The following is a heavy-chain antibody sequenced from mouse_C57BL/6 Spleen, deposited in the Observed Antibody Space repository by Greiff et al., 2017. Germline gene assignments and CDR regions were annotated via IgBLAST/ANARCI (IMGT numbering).Heavy chain of an antibody. Sequence: QVQLQQPGAELVKPGASVKLSCTASGYTFTSYWMHWVKQRPGQGLEWIGMIHPNSGSTKYNEKFKSKATMTVDKSSSTAYMQLSSLTSEDSAVYYCARPPTGSGAMGYWGQGASVTVSS. V-gene: IGHV1-64*01. CDR3: ARPPTGSGAMGY. J-gene: IGHJ4*01. CDR1: GYTFTSYW. CDR2: IHPNSGST. D-gene: IGHD4-1*02.